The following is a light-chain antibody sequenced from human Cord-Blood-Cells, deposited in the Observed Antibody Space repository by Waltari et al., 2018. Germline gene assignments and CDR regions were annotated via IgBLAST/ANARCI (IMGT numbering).Light chain of an antibody. Sequence: QSALPQPASVSGSPGQSLTLSCTGTSSDVGGYNYVSWYQQHPGKAPKLMIYDVSNRPSGVSNRFSGSKSGNTASLTISGLQAEDEADYYCSSYTSSSVVFGGGTKLTVL. CDR2: DVS. CDR1: SSDVGGYNY. J-gene: IGLJ2*01. V-gene: IGLV2-14*01. CDR3: SSYTSSSVV.